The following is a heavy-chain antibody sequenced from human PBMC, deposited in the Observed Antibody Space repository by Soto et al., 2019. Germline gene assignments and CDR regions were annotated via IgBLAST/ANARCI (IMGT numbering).Heavy chain of an antibody. V-gene: IGHV1-18*04. CDR2: ISAYNGNT. D-gene: IGHD5-18*01. CDR1: GYTFTSYG. J-gene: IGHJ6*02. CDR3: ARDLDTAMATYYYSYGMDV. Sequence: QVQLVQSGAEVKKPGASVKVSCKASGYTFTSYGISWVRQAPGQGLEWMGWISAYNGNTNYAQQLQGRGTMTTDTTTSTAYMELRSLRSDDTAVYYCARDLDTAMATYYYSYGMDVWGQGTTVTVSS.